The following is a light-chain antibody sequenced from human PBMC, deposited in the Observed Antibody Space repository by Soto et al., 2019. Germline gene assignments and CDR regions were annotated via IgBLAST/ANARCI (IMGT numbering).Light chain of an antibody. CDR3: SSYTRSSTYV. Sequence: QSVLAQPASVSGSPGQSITISCTGTSSDVGGYNYVSWHQQHPGKAPKLMIYDVRNRPSVVSNRFSGSKSGNTASLTISGLQAEDEADYYCSSYTRSSTYVFGTATKVTVL. J-gene: IGLJ1*01. CDR1: SSDVGGYNY. CDR2: DVR. V-gene: IGLV2-14*03.